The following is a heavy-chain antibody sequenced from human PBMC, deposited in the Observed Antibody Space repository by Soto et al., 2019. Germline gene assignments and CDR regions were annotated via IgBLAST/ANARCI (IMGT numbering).Heavy chain of an antibody. CDR2: AHHSGRT. CDR3: ARSEATGLDY. V-gene: IGHV4-4*02. Sequence: SETLSLTCTVSGGSMSSSNWWNWVRQSPVKGLEWIGEAHHSGRTNYNPSLKSRVTISVDKSKNHFSLKLSSVTAADTAVYYCARSEATGLDYWGQGTLVTVSS. J-gene: IGHJ4*02. D-gene: IGHD1-26*01. CDR1: GGSMSSSNW.